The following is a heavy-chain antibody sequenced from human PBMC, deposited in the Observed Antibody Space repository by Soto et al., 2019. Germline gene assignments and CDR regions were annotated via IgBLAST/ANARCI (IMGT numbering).Heavy chain of an antibody. D-gene: IGHD3-3*02. CDR1: GYTFTSYG. J-gene: IGHJ5*02. CDR3: ARASIFGVVINLNWFEP. CDR2: ISAYNGNT. Sequence: ASVKVSCKASGYTFTSYGISWVRQAPGQGFEWMGWISAYNGNTNYAQKLQGRVTMTTDTSTSTAYMELRSLRSDDTAVYYCARASIFGVVINLNWFEPWGQGTLVTVSS. V-gene: IGHV1-18*01.